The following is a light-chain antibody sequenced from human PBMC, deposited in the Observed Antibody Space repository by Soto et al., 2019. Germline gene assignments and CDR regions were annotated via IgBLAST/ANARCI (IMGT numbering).Light chain of an antibody. Sequence: DIQMTQSPSSLSASVGDTVTITCRASQSISNYLNWYQQKPGKAPKILIYAASSLEGGVPSRFSGSGSGTDFTLTINSLQPGDFATYYCQQSYKTPYTFGQGTNLEIK. CDR1: QSISNY. CDR2: AAS. V-gene: IGKV1-39*01. CDR3: QQSYKTPYT. J-gene: IGKJ2*01.